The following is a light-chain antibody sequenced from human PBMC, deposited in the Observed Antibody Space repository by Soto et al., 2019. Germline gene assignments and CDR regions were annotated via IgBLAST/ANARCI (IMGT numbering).Light chain of an antibody. CDR3: QQYQIDWT. CDR1: QRVNTC. V-gene: IGKV1-5*01. Sequence: IHMTQSPSTLSASVGDRVSITCRASQRVNTCLAWYQQKPGKAPTLLIYDASSLQSGVPSRFSGSGSGTEFTLTISSLQPDDFATYYCQQYQIDWTFGQGTKVDIK. CDR2: DAS. J-gene: IGKJ1*01.